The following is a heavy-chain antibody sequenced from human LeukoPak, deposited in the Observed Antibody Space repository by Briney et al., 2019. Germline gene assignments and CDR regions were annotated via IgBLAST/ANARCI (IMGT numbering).Heavy chain of an antibody. V-gene: IGHV1-69*05. CDR2: IIPIFGTP. CDR1: GGTFSRYA. CDR3: AADGYTETHGDAFDI. J-gene: IGHJ3*02. Sequence: SVKVSCKASGGTFSRYAISWVRQAPEQGLEWMGGIIPIFGTPNYAQKFQGRVTITTDESTSTAYMELSSLRSEDTAVYYCAADGYTETHGDAFDIWGQGTMVTVSS. D-gene: IGHD5-24*01.